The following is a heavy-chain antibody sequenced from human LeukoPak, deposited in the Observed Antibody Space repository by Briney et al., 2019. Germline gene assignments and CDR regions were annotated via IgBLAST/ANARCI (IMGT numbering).Heavy chain of an antibody. Sequence: SETLSLTRAVYGGSFSGYYWSWIRQPPGKGLEWIGEINHSGSTNYNPSLKSRVTISVDKSKNQFSLKLSSVTAADTAVYYCARETYYYDSSGYLEYFQHWGQGTLVTVSS. J-gene: IGHJ1*01. D-gene: IGHD3-22*01. CDR3: ARETYYYDSSGYLEYFQH. CDR1: GGSFSGYY. V-gene: IGHV4-34*01. CDR2: INHSGST.